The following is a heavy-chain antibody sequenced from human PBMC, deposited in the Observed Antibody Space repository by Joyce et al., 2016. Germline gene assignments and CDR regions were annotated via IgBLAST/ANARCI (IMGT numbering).Heavy chain of an antibody. CDR3: AKETTVVLAAGALMEY. V-gene: IGHV3-23*01. CDR1: GFSFNNHA. Sequence: EVQLLASGGDLVQHGGSLRLSCAASGFSFNNHAISGHSGSFYDADSVGGRFTVSRDNSKNTVYLEMHSLRADDTAIYYCAKETTVVLAAGALMEYWGQGTLVTVSS. D-gene: IGHD2-15*01. J-gene: IGHJ4*02. CDR2: GHSGSF.